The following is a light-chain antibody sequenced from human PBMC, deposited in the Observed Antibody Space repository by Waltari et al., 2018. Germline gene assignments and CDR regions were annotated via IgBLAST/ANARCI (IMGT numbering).Light chain of an antibody. CDR2: DAS. CDR1: QDISNY. CDR3: QQFDDLPLT. J-gene: IGKJ4*01. Sequence: DIQMTQSPSSLSASVGDRVTITCQASQDISNYVNWYQQKPGKAPELLIYDASTLETGVPSRFRGSGSGTHFIFTISSLQPEDIATYYCQQFDDLPLTFGGGTKVEIK. V-gene: IGKV1-33*01.